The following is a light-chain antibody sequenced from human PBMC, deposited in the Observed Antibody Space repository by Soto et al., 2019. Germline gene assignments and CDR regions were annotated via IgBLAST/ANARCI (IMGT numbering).Light chain of an antibody. V-gene: IGLV2-14*01. Sequence: QSALTQPASVSASPGQSITISRTGTSSDVGGYKFVSWYQHHPGKAPKLMIYEVNNRPSGVSNRFSGSESGNTASLTISGLQPEDEADYYCLSYTSANTRVFGGGTKLTVL. CDR2: EVN. J-gene: IGLJ3*02. CDR1: SSDVGGYKF. CDR3: LSYTSANTRV.